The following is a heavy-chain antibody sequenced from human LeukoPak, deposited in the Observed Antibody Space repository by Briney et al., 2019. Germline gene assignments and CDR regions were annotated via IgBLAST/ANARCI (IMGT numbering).Heavy chain of an antibody. CDR3: ATLTQLGSDY. CDR2: ISSSSSHI. V-gene: IGHV3-21*04. CDR1: GFTFSSYS. J-gene: IGHJ4*02. D-gene: IGHD2-2*01. Sequence: PGGSLRLSCAASGFTFSSYSMNWVRQAPGKGLEWVSSISSSSSHINYADSVKGRFTISRDNAKNSLYLQMNSLRAEDTAVYYCATLTQLGSDYWGQGTLVTVSS.